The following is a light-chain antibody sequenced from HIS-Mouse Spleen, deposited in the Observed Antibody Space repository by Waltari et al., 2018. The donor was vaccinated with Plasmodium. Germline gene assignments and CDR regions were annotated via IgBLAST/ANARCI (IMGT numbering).Light chain of an antibody. V-gene: IGKV3-11*01. J-gene: IGKJ4*01. Sequence: EIVLTQSPATLSLSPGERATLSCRASQGASSYLAWYQQKPGQAPRLLIYDASNRATGIPVRFSGSESGTDFTLTISSLEPEDFAVYYCQQRSNWPPLTFGGGTKVEIK. CDR2: DAS. CDR3: QQRSNWPPLT. CDR1: QGASSY.